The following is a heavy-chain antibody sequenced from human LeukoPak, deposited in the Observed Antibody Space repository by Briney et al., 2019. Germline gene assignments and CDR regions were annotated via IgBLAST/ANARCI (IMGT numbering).Heavy chain of an antibody. CDR1: GYSFTKYW. J-gene: IGHJ5*02. CDR3: ARKAAVAGQNWFDP. V-gene: IGHV5-51*01. D-gene: IGHD6-19*01. Sequence: GESLKISCKASGYSFTKYWIGWVRQTPGKGLEWMGIIYPGDSQTKYSPSFQGEVTISADRSISTAYLQWSSLKASDTAIYYCARKAAVAGQNWFDPWGQGILVTVSS. CDR2: IYPGDSQT.